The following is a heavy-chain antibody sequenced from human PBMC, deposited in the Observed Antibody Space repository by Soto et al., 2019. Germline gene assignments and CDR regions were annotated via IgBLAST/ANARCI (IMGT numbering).Heavy chain of an antibody. CDR2: TYYRSKWNF. D-gene: IGHD6-6*01. CDR3: VRQSLATLALYCIYV. J-gene: IGHJ6*02. CDR1: GDSVSANSAA. Sequence: SQTLSLTCAISGDSVSANSAAWNWIRQSPSRGLEWLGRTYYRSKWNFDYAESVKSRMTITPDTSTNQFSLQLNSVTPEDTAVYFCVRQSLATLALYCIYVYDRGSTCTVSS. V-gene: IGHV6-1*01.